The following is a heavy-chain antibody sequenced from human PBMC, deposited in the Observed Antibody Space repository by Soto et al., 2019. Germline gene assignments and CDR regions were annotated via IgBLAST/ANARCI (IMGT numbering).Heavy chain of an antibody. CDR3: AKDKVPYSSDYYYGMDV. V-gene: IGHV3-48*01. CDR1: GFTFRNYG. D-gene: IGHD6-25*01. Sequence: GGSLRLSCAASGFTFRNYGMNWVRQAPGKGLEWVSYIGIGSSTKYYADSVKGRFTISRDNAKNSLYLQMNSLRAEDTAVYYCAKDKVPYSSDYYYGMDVWGQGTTVTVSS. CDR2: IGIGSSTK. J-gene: IGHJ6*02.